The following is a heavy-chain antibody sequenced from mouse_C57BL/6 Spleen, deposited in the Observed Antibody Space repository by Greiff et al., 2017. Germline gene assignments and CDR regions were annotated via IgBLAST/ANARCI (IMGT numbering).Heavy chain of an antibody. CDR1: GYTFTSYT. Sequence: VQGVESGAELARPGASVKMSCKASGYTFTSYTMHWVQQRPGQGLEWIGYINPSSGYTKYNQKFKDKATLTADKSSSTAYMQLSSLTSEDSAVYYCARGGLGDWYFDVWGTGTTVTVSS. J-gene: IGHJ1*03. CDR3: ARGGLGDWYFDV. D-gene: IGHD2-2*01. CDR2: INPSSGYT. V-gene: IGHV1-4*01.